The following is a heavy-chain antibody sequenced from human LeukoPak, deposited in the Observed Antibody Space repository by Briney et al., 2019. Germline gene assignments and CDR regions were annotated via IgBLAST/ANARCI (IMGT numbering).Heavy chain of an antibody. J-gene: IGHJ6*02. Sequence: WASVKVSCKASGGTFSSYAINWVRQATGQGLEWMGWMNPNSGNTGYAQKFQGRVTMTRNTSISTAYMELSSLRSEDTAVYYCARKAGPYYYYYGMDVWGQGTTVTVSS. V-gene: IGHV1-8*02. D-gene: IGHD6-19*01. CDR2: MNPNSGNT. CDR1: GGTFSSYA. CDR3: ARKAGPYYYYYGMDV.